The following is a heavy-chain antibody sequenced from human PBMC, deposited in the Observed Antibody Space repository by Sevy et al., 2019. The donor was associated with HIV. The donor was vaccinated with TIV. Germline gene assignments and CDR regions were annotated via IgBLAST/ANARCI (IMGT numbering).Heavy chain of an antibody. CDR2: ISAYNGNK. V-gene: IGHV1-18*04. Sequence: ASVKVSCKASGYTFTSYGISWVRQAPGQGLEWMGWISAYNGNKNYAQKLQGRVTMTTETSTSTAYMDLRSLRSYDTAVYYCAGSHYDFCSGWTDLLNYYYYMDVWGKGTTVTVSS. CDR1: GYTFTSYG. J-gene: IGHJ6*03. CDR3: AGSHYDFCSGWTDLLNYYYYMDV. D-gene: IGHD3-3*01.